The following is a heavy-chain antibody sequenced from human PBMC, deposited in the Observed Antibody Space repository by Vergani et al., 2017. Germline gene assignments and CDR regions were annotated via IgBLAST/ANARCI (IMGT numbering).Heavy chain of an antibody. CDR2: VNPEGTNT. CDR1: GFTSSRHW. J-gene: IGHJ4*02. D-gene: IGHD1-26*01. CDR3: ARGGRIDAKGTELDY. Sequence: EVQLVESGGGLVQPGGSLRLSCAASGFTSSRHWMHWVRQAPGKGLVWVSRVNPEGTNTAYADSVKGRFTISRDNAKNMMYLQLNSLRDEDTAVYYCARGGRIDAKGTELDYWGQGTLVTVSS. V-gene: IGHV3-74*01.